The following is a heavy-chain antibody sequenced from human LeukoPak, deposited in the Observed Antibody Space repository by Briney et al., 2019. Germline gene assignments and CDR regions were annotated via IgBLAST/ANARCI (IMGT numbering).Heavy chain of an antibody. Sequence: GGTLRLSCAASGFTFSSYGMSWVRQAPGKGLEWVSAISGSGGSTYYADSVKGRFTISRDNSKNTLYLQMNSLRAEDTAVYYCAKDPDYGYFDYWGQGTLVTVSS. CDR1: GFTFSSYG. V-gene: IGHV3-23*01. CDR3: AKDPDYGYFDY. CDR2: ISGSGGST. J-gene: IGHJ4*02. D-gene: IGHD4-17*01.